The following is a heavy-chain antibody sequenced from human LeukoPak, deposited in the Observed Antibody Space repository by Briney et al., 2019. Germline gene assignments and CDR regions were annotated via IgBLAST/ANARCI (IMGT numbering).Heavy chain of an antibody. Sequence: SVKVSCKASGGTFSSYAISWVRQAPGQELEWMGRIIPILGIANYAQKFQGRVTITADKSTSTAYMELSSLRSEDTAVYYCARDIVVVVAATALSHSFDYWGQGTLVTVSS. D-gene: IGHD2-15*01. J-gene: IGHJ4*02. CDR3: ARDIVVVVAATALSHSFDY. CDR1: GGTFSSYA. V-gene: IGHV1-69*04. CDR2: IIPILGIA.